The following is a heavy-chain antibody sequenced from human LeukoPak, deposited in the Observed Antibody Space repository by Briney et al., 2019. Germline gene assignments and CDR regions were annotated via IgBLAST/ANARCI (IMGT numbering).Heavy chain of an antibody. CDR3: ARLDDSSGYSLDY. CDR1: GGSISSGDYY. CDR2: IYYSGST. V-gene: IGHV4-30-4*01. D-gene: IGHD3-22*01. Sequence: SETLSLTCTVSGGSISSGDYYWSWIRQSPGKGLEWIGYIYYSGSTYYNPSLKSRVTISVDTSKNQFSLKLSSVTAADTAVYYCARLDDSSGYSLDYWGQGTLVTVSS. J-gene: IGHJ4*02.